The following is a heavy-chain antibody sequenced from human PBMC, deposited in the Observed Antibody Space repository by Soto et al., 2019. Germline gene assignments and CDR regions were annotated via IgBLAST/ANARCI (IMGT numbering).Heavy chain of an antibody. V-gene: IGHV3-53*01. CDR1: GFTVSRDD. CDR2: IYSDGDT. CDR3: AKYCSTTTCRSFEH. Sequence: PGGSLRLSCAASGFTVSRDDMGWVRQAPGKGREWVSLIYSDGDTYYVASVKGRFTISRDNSQNTLFLQMNSLTAEDTAVYYCAKYCSTTTCRSFEHWGQGTLVTVS. J-gene: IGHJ4*02. D-gene: IGHD2-2*01.